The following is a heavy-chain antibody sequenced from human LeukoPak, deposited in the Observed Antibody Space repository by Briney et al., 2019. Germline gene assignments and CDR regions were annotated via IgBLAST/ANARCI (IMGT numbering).Heavy chain of an antibody. J-gene: IGHJ4*02. CDR1: GGSISSYY. Sequence: SETLSLTCTVSGGSISSYYWSWIRQPPGKGLEWIGYIYYSGSTNYNPSLKSRVTISVDTSKNQFSLTLSSVTAADTAVYYCARGHYGSGTGTYSHWGQGTLVTVSS. D-gene: IGHD3-10*01. V-gene: IGHV4-59*01. CDR3: ARGHYGSGTGTYSH. CDR2: IYYSGST.